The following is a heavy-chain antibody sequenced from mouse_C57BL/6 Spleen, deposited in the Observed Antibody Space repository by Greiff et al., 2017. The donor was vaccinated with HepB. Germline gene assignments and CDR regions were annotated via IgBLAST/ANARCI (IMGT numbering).Heavy chain of an antibody. V-gene: IGHV1-50*01. D-gene: IGHD3-3*01. Sequence: QVQLQQPGAELVKPGASVKLSCKASGYTFTSYWMQWVKQRPGQGLEWIGEIDPSDSYTNYNQKFKGKATLTVDTSSSTAYMQLSSLTSEDSAVYYCARGLGWFDYWGQGTTLTVSS. CDR3: ARGLGWFDY. J-gene: IGHJ2*01. CDR2: IDPSDSYT. CDR1: GYTFTSYW.